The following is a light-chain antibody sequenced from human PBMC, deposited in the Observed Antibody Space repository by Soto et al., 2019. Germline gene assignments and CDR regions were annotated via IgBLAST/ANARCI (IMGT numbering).Light chain of an antibody. CDR1: QSISSW. J-gene: IGKJ4*01. Sequence: DIQMTQSPSTLSASVGDRVTITCRASQSISSWLAWYQQKPGKAPKLLIYKAYSLESGVPSRFSGSGSGTEFTLTITSLQPDDFATYYCQHYNSYPLTFGRGTKVEIK. CDR2: KAY. V-gene: IGKV1-5*03. CDR3: QHYNSYPLT.